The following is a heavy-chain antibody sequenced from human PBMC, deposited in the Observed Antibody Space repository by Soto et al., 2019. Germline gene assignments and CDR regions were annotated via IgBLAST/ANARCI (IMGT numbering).Heavy chain of an antibody. CDR3: ARVLRDVLSDRYYWYFDL. Sequence: QVQLQESGPGLVKPSQTLSLTCTVSGASISSGGYYWGWIRQHPGKGLEWIGFIYYIGTSYYNPSLESRISLSLDTSKNHFSLTLTSVTAADTAVYYCARVLRDVLSDRYYWYFDLWGRGTLVTVSS. V-gene: IGHV4-31*03. CDR1: GASISSGGYY. D-gene: IGHD3-16*02. J-gene: IGHJ2*01. CDR2: IYYIGTS.